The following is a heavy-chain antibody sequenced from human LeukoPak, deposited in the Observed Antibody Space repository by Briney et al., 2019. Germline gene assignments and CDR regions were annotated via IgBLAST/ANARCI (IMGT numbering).Heavy chain of an antibody. CDR3: ARGRYNGNHIDF. Sequence: PSETLSLTCAVYGGSFSGYYWSWIRQPPGKGLEWIGEINHSGSTNYNPSLKSRVTISVDTSKNQFSLKLSSVTAADTAVYYCARGRYNGNHIDFWGQGTLVTVSS. J-gene: IGHJ4*02. D-gene: IGHD1-14*01. CDR2: INHSGST. CDR1: GGSFSGYY. V-gene: IGHV4-34*01.